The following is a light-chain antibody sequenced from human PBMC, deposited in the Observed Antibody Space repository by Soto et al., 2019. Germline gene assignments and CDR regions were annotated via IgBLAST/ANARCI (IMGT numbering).Light chain of an antibody. CDR1: QGVRTN. J-gene: IGKJ1*01. CDR2: GAS. V-gene: IGKV3-15*01. CDR3: HQYNQWPLWT. Sequence: EVVITHAPVTLSVSPGESATLSCMSSQGVRTNLAWYQQRPGQAHRLIIYGASTRAAGIPDRFSGSESETEFTLTIRRLKSEDFAFYDGHQYNQWPLWTCGQWTKVDIK.